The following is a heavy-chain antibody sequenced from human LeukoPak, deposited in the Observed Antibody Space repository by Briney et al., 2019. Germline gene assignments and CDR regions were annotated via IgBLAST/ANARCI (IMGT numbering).Heavy chain of an antibody. CDR1: GYTFTGYY. D-gene: IGHD2-2*01. CDR3: ARDQGYCSSTSCSPYNWFDP. V-gene: IGHV1-2*02. J-gene: IGHJ5*02. CDR2: INPNSGGT. Sequence: ASVKVSCKASGYTFTGYYMHWVRQAPGQGLERMGWINPNSGGTNYAQKFQGRVTMTRDTSISTAYMELSRLRSDDTAVYYCARDQGYCSSTSCSPYNWFDPWGQGTLVTVSS.